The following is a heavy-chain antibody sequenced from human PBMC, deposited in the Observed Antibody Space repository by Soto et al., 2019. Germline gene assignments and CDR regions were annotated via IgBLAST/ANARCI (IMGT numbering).Heavy chain of an antibody. V-gene: IGHV1-8*01. CDR1: GYTVTSYD. D-gene: IGHD2-15*01. Sequence: EASVKVSCKASGYTVTSYDINWVRQATGQGLEWMGWMNPNSGNTGYAQKFQGRVTMTRNTSISTAYMELSSLRSEDTAVYYCARGLAYCSGGSCYLSEYYYYYYYMDVWGKGTTVTVSS. J-gene: IGHJ6*03. CDR3: ARGLAYCSGGSCYLSEYYYYYYYMDV. CDR2: MNPNSGNT.